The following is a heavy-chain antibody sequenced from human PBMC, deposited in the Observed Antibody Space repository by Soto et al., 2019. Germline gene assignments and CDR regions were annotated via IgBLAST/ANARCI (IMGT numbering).Heavy chain of an antibody. CDR2: IDPSDSYI. V-gene: IGHV5-10-1*03. D-gene: IGHD2-2*01. CDR1: GYSFSSYW. Sequence: EVQLVQSGAEVKKPGESLRISCKGSGYSFSSYWISWVRQMPGKGLEWMGRIDPSDSYINYSPSFQGHVTISVDKSISTAYLQWSSLKASDTAMYYCARRYCSSNTCPRNYYAMDVWGQGTTATVSS. CDR3: ARRYCSSNTCPRNYYAMDV. J-gene: IGHJ6*02.